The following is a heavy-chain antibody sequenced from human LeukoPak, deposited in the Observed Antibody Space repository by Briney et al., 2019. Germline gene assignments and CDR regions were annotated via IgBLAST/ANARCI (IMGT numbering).Heavy chain of an antibody. J-gene: IGHJ6*02. Sequence: ASVKVSCKASGYTFTGYYMHWVRQAPGQGLEWMGWINPNSGGTNYAQKFQGWVTMTRDTSISTAYMELSRLRSDDTAVYYCARERLDTAMAQIRYYYYYGMDVWGQGTTVTVSS. D-gene: IGHD5-18*01. CDR2: INPNSGGT. CDR3: ARERLDTAMAQIRYYYYYGMDV. V-gene: IGHV1-2*04. CDR1: GYTFTGYY.